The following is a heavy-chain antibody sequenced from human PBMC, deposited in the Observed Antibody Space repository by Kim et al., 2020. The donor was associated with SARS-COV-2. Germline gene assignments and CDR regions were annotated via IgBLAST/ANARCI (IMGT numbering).Heavy chain of an antibody. J-gene: IGHJ4*01. CDR3: ARDAGSSPVAVTLDY. CDR2: MRNNGSNK. Sequence: GGSLRLSCAASGFTFSSCAMHWVRQAPGKGLEWVACMRNNGSNKNYAYSVKGRFTISRDNAKNTLYLQMNSLRAEDTALDYCARDAGSSPVAVTLDY. D-gene: IGHD2-21*01. CDR1: GFTFSSCA. V-gene: IGHV3-30-3*01.